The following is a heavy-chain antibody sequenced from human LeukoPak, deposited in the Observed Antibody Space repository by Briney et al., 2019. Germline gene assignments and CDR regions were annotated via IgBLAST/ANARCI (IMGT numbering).Heavy chain of an antibody. CDR1: GFTFSNYW. CDR3: ARGGYTSSWYTDY. J-gene: IGHJ4*02. Sequence: GGSLRLSCAASGFTFSNYWMHWVRQVPGKGLVWISPINSDGSGTKYADSVKGRFTISRDNAKNTLYLQMNSLRAEDKAVYYCARGGYTSSWYTDYWGQGTLVTVSS. V-gene: IGHV3-74*03. D-gene: IGHD6-13*01. CDR2: INSDGSGT.